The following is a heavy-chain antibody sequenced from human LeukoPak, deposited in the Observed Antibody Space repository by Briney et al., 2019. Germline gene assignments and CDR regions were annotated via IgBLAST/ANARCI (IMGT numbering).Heavy chain of an antibody. CDR1: GGSISGYY. V-gene: IGHV4-34*01. CDR2: INHSGST. CDR3: AGLNYYDSSGYYYDY. D-gene: IGHD3-22*01. Sequence: SETLSLTCTVSGGSISGYYWSWIRQPPGKGLEWIGEINHSGSTNYNPSLKSRVTISVDTSKNQFSLKLSSVTAADTAVYYCAGLNYYDSSGYYYDYWGQGTLVTVSS. J-gene: IGHJ4*02.